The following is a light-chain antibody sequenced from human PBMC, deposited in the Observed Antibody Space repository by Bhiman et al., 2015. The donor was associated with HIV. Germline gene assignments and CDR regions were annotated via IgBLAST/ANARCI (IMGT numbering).Light chain of an antibody. Sequence: SYELTQPPSVSVSPGQTASITCSGHALGNKYVNWYQQKAGQSPVLVIYQDTERPSGIPERFSGSNSGNTATLTISGTQAMDEADYFCQAWDSSTARFGGGTKLTVL. CDR2: QDT. J-gene: IGLJ2*01. CDR3: QAWDSSTAR. CDR1: ALGNKY. V-gene: IGLV3-1*01.